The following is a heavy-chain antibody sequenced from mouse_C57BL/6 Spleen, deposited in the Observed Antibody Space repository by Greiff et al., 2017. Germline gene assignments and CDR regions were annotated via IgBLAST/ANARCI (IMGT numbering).Heavy chain of an antibody. CDR2: IHPSDSDT. D-gene: IGHD2-4*01. V-gene: IGHV1-74*01. Sequence: KESCKASGYTFTSYWMHWVKQRPGQGLEWIGRIHPSDSDTNYNQKFKGKATLTVDKSSSTAYMQLSSLTSEDSAVYYCATPDYDYDGDAMDYWGQGTSVTVSS. CDR1: GYTFTSYW. J-gene: IGHJ4*01. CDR3: ATPDYDYDGDAMDY.